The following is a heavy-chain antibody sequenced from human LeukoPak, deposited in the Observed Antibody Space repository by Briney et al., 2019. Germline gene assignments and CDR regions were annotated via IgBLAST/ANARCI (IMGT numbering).Heavy chain of an antibody. CDR1: GFTVISNY. CDR3: ARTSGSFAGYFDF. Sequence: GGSLRLSCAASGFTVISNYMYWVRQTPGKGLECLSVIYSGGRTYYADSVKGRFTISRDNSKHMLFLQMNSLRTEDMALYYCARTSGSFAGYFDFWGQGTLVTVSS. J-gene: IGHJ4*02. D-gene: IGHD1-26*01. CDR2: IYSGGRT. V-gene: IGHV3-66*02.